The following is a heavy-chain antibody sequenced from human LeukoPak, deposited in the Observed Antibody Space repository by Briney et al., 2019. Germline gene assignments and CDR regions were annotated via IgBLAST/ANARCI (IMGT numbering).Heavy chain of an antibody. D-gene: IGHD6-19*01. CDR1: GGSISSYY. CDR3: ARVRGIEVAYAFDI. V-gene: IGHV4-59*01. CDR2: IYYSGST. J-gene: IGHJ3*02. Sequence: PSETLSLTCTVSGGSISSYYWSWIRQPPGKGLEWIGYIYYSGSTNYNPSLKSRVTISVDTSKNQFSLKLSSVTAADTAVYYCARVRGIEVAYAFDIWGQGTMVTVSS.